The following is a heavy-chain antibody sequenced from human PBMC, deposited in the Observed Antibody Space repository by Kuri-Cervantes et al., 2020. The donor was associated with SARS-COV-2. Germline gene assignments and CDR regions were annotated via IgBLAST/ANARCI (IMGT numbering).Heavy chain of an antibody. V-gene: IGHV1-8*01. CDR2: MNPNSGNT. CDR3: ATGDLLHP. Sequence: ASVKVSCKASGYTFTSDDINWVRQATGQGLEWMGWMNPNSGNTGYVEKFQGRVTMTRNTSISTAYMELSSLRSEDTAVYYCATGDLLHPWGQGTLVTVSS. D-gene: IGHD1-26*01. J-gene: IGHJ5*02. CDR1: GYTFTSDD.